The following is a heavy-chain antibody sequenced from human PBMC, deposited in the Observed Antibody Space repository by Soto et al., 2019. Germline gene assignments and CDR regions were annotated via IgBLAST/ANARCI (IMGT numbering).Heavy chain of an antibody. D-gene: IGHD2-15*01. CDR1: GYTFTSYA. V-gene: IGHV1-18*01. CDR3: ASIGYCSGGSCTRNDY. J-gene: IGHJ4*02. CDR2: ISAYNGNT. Sequence: SVKVSCKASGYTFTSYAISWVRQAPGQGLEWMGWISAYNGNTNYARKLQGRVTMTTDTSTSTAYMELRSLRSDDTAVYYCASIGYCSGGSCTRNDYWGQGTLVTVSA.